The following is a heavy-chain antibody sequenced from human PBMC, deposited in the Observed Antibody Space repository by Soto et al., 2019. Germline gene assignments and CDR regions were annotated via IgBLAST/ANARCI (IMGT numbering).Heavy chain of an antibody. CDR1: GYTFTSYA. V-gene: IGHV1-3*01. D-gene: IGHD2-15*01. J-gene: IGHJ6*02. CDR3: AKVVAATHYYCGMDV. CDR2: INAGNGNT. Sequence: ASVKVSCKASGYTFTSYAMHWVRQAPGQRLEWMGWINAGNGNTKYSQKFQGRVTITRDTSASTAYMELSSLRSEDTAVYYCAKVVAATHYYCGMDVWGQGTTVTGSS.